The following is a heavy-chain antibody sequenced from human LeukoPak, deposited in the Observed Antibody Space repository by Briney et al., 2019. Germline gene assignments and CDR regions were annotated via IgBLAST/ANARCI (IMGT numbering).Heavy chain of an antibody. CDR2: IKQDGSEK. J-gene: IGHJ4*02. CDR3: ARRVYCSSTSCYTLIDY. D-gene: IGHD2-2*02. V-gene: IGHV3-7*01. Sequence: GGSLRLSCAASGFTFSSDWMSWVRQAPAKGLEWVANIKQDGSEKYYVDSVKGRFTIPRDNAKNSLYLQMNSLRVEDTAVYYCARRVYCSSTSCYTLIDYWGQGTLVTVSS. CDR1: GFTFSSDW.